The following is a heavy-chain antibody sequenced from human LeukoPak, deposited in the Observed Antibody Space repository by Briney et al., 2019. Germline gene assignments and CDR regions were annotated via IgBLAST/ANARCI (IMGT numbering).Heavy chain of an antibody. J-gene: IGHJ4*02. D-gene: IGHD3-22*01. V-gene: IGHV4-59*08. CDR1: GGSISSYY. CDR3: ARHEGYYYDSSGYYPFDY. Sequence: SETLSLTCTVSGGSISSYYWSWIRQPPGKGLEWIGYIYYSGSTNYNPSLKSRVTISVDTSKNQFSLKLSSVAAADTAVYYCARHEGYYYDSSGYYPFDYWGQGTLVTVSS. CDR2: IYYSGST.